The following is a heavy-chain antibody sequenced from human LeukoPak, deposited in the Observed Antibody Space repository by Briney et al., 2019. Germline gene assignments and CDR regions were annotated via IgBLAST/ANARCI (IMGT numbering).Heavy chain of an antibody. V-gene: IGHV4-38-2*02. CDR3: GSQREWSLTEYHFDY. CDR2: VYHNGST. CDR1: GYSISSGYY. Sequence: SETQSLTCTVSGYSISSGYYCGWIRPPPGRGLEWIGSVYHNGSTYYNPSLKSRVTISTDKSKNQFSLKLTSVTAADTAVYYCGSQREWSLTEYHFDYWGQGTLVTVSS. D-gene: IGHD3-3*01. J-gene: IGHJ4*02.